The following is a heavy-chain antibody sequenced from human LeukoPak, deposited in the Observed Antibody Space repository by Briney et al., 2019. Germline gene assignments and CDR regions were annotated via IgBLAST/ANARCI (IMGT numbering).Heavy chain of an antibody. CDR3: ASQYSSSWFSVSGAEYFQH. J-gene: IGHJ1*01. CDR1: SGSISSYY. D-gene: IGHD6-13*01. CDR2: IHYSGST. V-gene: IGHV4-59*01. Sequence: SETLSLTCAVSSGSISSYYWSWIRQPPGRGLEWIGSIHYSGSTSYNSSLKSRVTISVDTSKNQFSLKLSSVTPADTAVYYCASQYSSSWFSVSGAEYFQHWGQGTLVTVSS.